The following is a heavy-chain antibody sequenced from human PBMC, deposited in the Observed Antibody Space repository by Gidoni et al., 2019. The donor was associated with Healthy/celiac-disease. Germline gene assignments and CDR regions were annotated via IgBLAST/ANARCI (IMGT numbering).Heavy chain of an antibody. CDR3: AKDHSSSWPFMYYYYGMDV. J-gene: IGHJ6*02. D-gene: IGHD6-13*01. CDR1: GFTFRTYG. CDR2: ISYDGSNK. V-gene: IGHV3-30*18. Sequence: QVQLVESGGGVVQPGRSLSLSCAPSGFTFRTYGLHWVRQAPGKGLQWVAVISYDGSNKYYADSVKGRFTISRDNSKNTLYLQMNSLRAEDTAVYYCAKDHSSSWPFMYYYYGMDVWGQGTTVTVSS.